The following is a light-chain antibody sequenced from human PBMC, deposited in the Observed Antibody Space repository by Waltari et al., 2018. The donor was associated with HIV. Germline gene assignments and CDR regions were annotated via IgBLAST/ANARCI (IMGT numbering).Light chain of an antibody. CDR1: SSDVGSYNL. Sequence: QSALTQPASVSGSPGQSITISCTGTSSDVGSYNLVSWYQQHPGKAPKLMIYEVSKRPSGVSNRFSGSKSGNTASLTISGRQAEDEGDYYGCSYAGSSSFHVVFGGGTKLTVL. J-gene: IGLJ2*01. V-gene: IGLV2-23*02. CDR3: CSYAGSSSFHVV. CDR2: EVS.